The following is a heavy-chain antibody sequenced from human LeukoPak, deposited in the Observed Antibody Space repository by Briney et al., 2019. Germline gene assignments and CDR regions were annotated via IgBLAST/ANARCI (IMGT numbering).Heavy chain of an antibody. CDR3: ARVEYYDSSGSDY. J-gene: IGHJ4*02. CDR1: GYSFSDYG. Sequence: ASVKVSCKTSGYSFSDYGITWVRQAPGQGLEWMGWISGTTGDTSYAQKIQGRVTMTTDTSTSTAYMELRSLKSDDTAVYFCARVEYYDSSGSDYWGQGTLVTVSS. CDR2: ISGTTGDT. V-gene: IGHV1-18*01. D-gene: IGHD3-22*01.